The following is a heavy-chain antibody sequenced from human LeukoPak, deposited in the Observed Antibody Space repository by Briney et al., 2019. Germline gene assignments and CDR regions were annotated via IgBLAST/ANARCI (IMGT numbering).Heavy chain of an antibody. V-gene: IGHV3-21*01. D-gene: IGHD4-17*01. Sequence: GGSLRLSCAASGFTFSSYSMNWVRQAPGKGLEWVSSISSSSSFIHYADSVRGRFTISRDNAKKSLYLQMNSLRAEDTAVYYCARLWDYGDFQNAFDIWGQGTTVTVS. CDR2: ISSSSSFI. CDR1: GFTFSSYS. CDR3: ARLWDYGDFQNAFDI. J-gene: IGHJ3*02.